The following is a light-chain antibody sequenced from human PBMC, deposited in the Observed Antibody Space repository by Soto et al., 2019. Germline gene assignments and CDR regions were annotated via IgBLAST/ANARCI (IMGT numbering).Light chain of an antibody. V-gene: IGLV3-21*02. CDR3: QVWDTNSDYV. Sequence: SYELTQPPSVSVAPGQTATVSCGGNNIGGKNVHWYQQKPGQAPVLVVYDDSDRPSGIPERFSGSNSGNMATLTISRVGAGDEADYYCQVWDTNSDYVFGSGTKVTVL. J-gene: IGLJ1*01. CDR2: DDS. CDR1: NIGGKN.